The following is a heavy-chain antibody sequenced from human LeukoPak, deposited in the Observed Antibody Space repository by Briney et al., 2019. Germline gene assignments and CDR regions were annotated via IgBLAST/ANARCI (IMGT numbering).Heavy chain of an antibody. CDR1: GGSIDSYY. D-gene: IGHD2-2*01. CDR3: ARVYQSAEYNFDY. CDR2: IDYYGST. J-gene: IGHJ4*02. V-gene: IGHV4-59*07. Sequence: SDTLSLTCTVSGGSIDSYYWSWIRQAPGKGLEWIGYIDYYGSTEYHPSLKSRVTISLDTSKNQFSLTLTSVTAADTAVYYCARVYQSAEYNFDYWGQGNL.